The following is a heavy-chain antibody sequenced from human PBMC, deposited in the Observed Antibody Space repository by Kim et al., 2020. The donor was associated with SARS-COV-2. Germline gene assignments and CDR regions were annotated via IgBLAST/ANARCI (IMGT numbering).Heavy chain of an antibody. J-gene: IGHJ3*02. Sequence: DSVKGRFTISRDNSKNTLYLQMNSLRAEDTAVYYCARECSSTSCSDAFDIWGQGTMVTVSS. CDR3: ARECSSTSCSDAFDI. D-gene: IGHD2-2*01. V-gene: IGHV3-30*07.